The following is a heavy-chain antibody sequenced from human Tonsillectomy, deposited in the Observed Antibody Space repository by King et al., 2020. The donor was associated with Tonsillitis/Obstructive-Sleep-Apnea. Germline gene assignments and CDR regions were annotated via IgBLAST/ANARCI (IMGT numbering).Heavy chain of an antibody. CDR2: ISGSGTTT. V-gene: IGHV3-23*04. J-gene: IGHJ4*02. D-gene: IGHD1-14*01. CDR1: GFTFSTYA. Sequence: VQLVESGGGLVQPGGSLRLSCAASGFTFSTYAMSWVRQAPGRGLEWVSVISGSGTTTYYADSVKGRFTISRDNYKNTLSLQMNSLRAEDTAVYYCAKDGYEAPRNEGIDYWGQGTLVTVSS. CDR3: AKDGYEAPRNEGIDY.